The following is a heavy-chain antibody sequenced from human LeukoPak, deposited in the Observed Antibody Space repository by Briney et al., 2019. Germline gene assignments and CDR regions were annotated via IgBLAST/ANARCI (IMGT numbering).Heavy chain of an antibody. CDR3: AKATYTSSWNLYFDY. J-gene: IGHJ4*02. CDR1: GFTFSSYA. V-gene: IGHV3-23*01. Sequence: PGGSLRLSCAASGFTFSSYAMSWVRQAPGKGLEWVSAISGSGGSTYYADSVKGRFTISSDNSKNTLFLQMNSLRAEDTAVYYCAKATYTSSWNLYFDYWGQGTLVTVSS. D-gene: IGHD6-13*01. CDR2: ISGSGGST.